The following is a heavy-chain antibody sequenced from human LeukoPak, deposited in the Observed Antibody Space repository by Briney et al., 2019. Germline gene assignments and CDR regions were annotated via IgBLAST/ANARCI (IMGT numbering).Heavy chain of an antibody. V-gene: IGHV1-2*02. D-gene: IGHD5-24*01. CDR2: INPNSGGT. Sequence: GASVTVPCKASGYTFTGYYMHWVRQAPGQGLEWMGWINPNSGGTNYAQKFQGRVTMTRDTSISAVYMELSRLRSDDTAVYYCARDGTGVYNLVQYWGQGTLVTVSS. J-gene: IGHJ4*02. CDR3: ARDGTGVYNLVQY. CDR1: GYTFTGYY.